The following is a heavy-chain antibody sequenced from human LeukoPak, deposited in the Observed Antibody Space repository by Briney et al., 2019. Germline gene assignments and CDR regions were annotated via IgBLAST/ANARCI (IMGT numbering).Heavy chain of an antibody. CDR3: ARDPDTGIDY. V-gene: IGHV3-7*01. CDR1: GFTFSSYW. J-gene: IGHJ4*02. CDR2: IKQDGSEK. D-gene: IGHD5-18*01. Sequence: GGSLRLSCVASGFTFSSYWMSWVRQAPGKGLEWVANIKQDGSEKYYVDSVKGRFTISRDNAKNSLYLQMNSLRAEDTAVYYCARDPDTGIDYWGQGTLVTVSS.